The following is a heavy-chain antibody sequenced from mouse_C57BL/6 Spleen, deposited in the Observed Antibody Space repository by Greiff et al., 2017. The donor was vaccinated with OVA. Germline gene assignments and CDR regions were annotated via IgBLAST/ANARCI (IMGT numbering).Heavy chain of an antibody. V-gene: IGHV1-18*01. CDR2: INPNNGGT. Sequence: EVKVVESGPELVKPGASVKIPCKASGYTFTDYNMDWVKQSHGKSLEWIGDINPNNGGTIYNQKFKGKATLTVDKSSSTAYMELRSLTSEDTAVYYCARRFYDGSPYAMDYWGQGTSVTVSS. CDR3: ARRFYDGSPYAMDY. J-gene: IGHJ4*01. CDR1: GYTFTDYN. D-gene: IGHD2-3*01.